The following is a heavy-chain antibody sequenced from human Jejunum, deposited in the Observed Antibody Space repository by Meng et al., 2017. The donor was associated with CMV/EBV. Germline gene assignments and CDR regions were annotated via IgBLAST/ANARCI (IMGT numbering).Heavy chain of an antibody. CDR3: ATKNFWSGYYGDGCDI. CDR2: ISGDSATI. V-gene: IGHV3-23*01. J-gene: IGHJ3*02. Sequence: TFSAYAMTWVRQAPGKGLEWVSAISGDSATIFYADSVKGRFTISRDNSKNTLYLQMNSLRAEDTAVYYCATKNFWSGYYGDGCDIWGQGTMVTVSS. D-gene: IGHD3-3*01. CDR1: TFSAYA.